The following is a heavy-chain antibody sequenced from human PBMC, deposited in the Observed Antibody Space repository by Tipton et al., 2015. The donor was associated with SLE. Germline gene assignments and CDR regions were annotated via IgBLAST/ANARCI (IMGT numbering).Heavy chain of an antibody. CDR2: ISYDGSNK. J-gene: IGHJ4*02. CDR3: ARTGKGNY. D-gene: IGHD6-13*01. V-gene: IGHV3-30-3*01. Sequence: SLRLSCAASGFTFSSYAMHWVRQAPGKGLEWVAVISYDGSNKYYADSVKGRFTISRDNSKNSLYLQMNSLRGEDTAVYYCARTGKGNYWGQGTLVTVSS. CDR1: GFTFSSYA.